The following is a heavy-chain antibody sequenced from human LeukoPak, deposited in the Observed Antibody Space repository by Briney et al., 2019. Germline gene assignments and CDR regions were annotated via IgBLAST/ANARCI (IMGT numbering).Heavy chain of an antibody. CDR1: GFPFTGYW. V-gene: IGHV3-7*01. CDR3: ASHGNWRFDH. J-gene: IGHJ4*02. CDR2: IKEDGTQT. Sequence: GGSLRLSCAASGFPFTGYWMTWVRQAPGKGREWVANIKEDGTQTHYVDSVKGRFTISRDNAQNSLYLQMNSLRAEDTAVYYCASHGNWRFDHWGQGTLVTVSS. D-gene: IGHD1-20*01.